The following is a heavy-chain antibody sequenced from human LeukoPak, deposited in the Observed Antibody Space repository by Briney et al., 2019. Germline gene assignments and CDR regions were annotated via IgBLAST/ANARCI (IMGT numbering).Heavy chain of an antibody. CDR1: GFTFNNYN. CDR2: ISYDGSNK. V-gene: IGHV3-30-3*01. CDR3: ARDLLVLRYFDWSYVGHY. Sequence: GGSLRLSCTASGFTFNNYNMNWVRQAPGKGLEWVAVISYDGSNKYYADSVKGRFTISRDNSKNTLYLQMNSLRAEDTAVYYCARDLLVLRYFDWSYVGHYWGQGTLVTVSS. D-gene: IGHD3-9*01. J-gene: IGHJ4*02.